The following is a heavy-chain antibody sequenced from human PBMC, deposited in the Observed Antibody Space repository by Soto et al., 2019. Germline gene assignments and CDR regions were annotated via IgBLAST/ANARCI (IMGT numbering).Heavy chain of an antibody. CDR2: IIPIFGTA. D-gene: IGHD3-22*01. CDR3: AREDSGYSSAPFGI. V-gene: IGHV1-69*13. CDR1: GGTFSSYA. Sequence: GASVKVSCKASGGTFSSYAISWVRQAPGQGLEWMGGIIPIFGTANYVQKFQCRVTITADESTSTAYMELSSPRSEDTPVYYCAREDSGYSSAPFGIWGQGTMVTVSS. J-gene: IGHJ3*02.